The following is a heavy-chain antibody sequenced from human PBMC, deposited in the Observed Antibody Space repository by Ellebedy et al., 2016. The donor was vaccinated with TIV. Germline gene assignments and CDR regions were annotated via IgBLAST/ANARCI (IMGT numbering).Heavy chain of an antibody. J-gene: IGHJ4*02. CDR2: INTFIGNT. Sequence: AASVTVSCKASVYPFTSYNINWVRQAPGQGLELMGLINTFIGNTNYAQHLLGRVTLTTNTSTTTAYMELRSLTFEDTAIYYCARARGVAGRPALGYWGQGTLVTVSS. CDR3: ARARGVAGRPALGY. CDR1: VYPFTSYN. V-gene: IGHV1-18*01. D-gene: IGHD6-6*01.